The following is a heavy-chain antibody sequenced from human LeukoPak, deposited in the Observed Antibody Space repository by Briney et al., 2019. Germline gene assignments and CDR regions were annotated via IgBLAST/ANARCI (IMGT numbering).Heavy chain of an antibody. CDR3: AKDTLGEGEDANYAVYYFDY. V-gene: IGHV3-23*02. J-gene: IGHJ4*02. Sequence: GGSLRLSCAASGFTFSSYGMSCVRQAPGKGLEWVGAMSCSGVITYYGDPVRGRFTLSREDSKNTLCGTMNTLRAEDTEVYSCAKDTLGEGEDANYAVYYFDYWGQGTPVTVSS. CDR2: MSCSGVIT. CDR1: GFTFSSYG. D-gene: IGHD4/OR15-4a*01.